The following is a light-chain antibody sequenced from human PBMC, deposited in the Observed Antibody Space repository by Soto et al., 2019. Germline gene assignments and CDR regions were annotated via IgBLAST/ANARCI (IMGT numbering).Light chain of an antibody. CDR2: EVS. Sequence: QSALTQPPSASGSPGQSVTISCTGTSSDVGGYDYVSWYQQHPGKAPKLMISEVSKRPSGVPDRFSGSKSGNTASLTVSGLQADDEADYYCSSFAGSNNWVFGGGTKVTVL. CDR1: SSDVGGYDY. CDR3: SSFAGSNNWV. J-gene: IGLJ3*02. V-gene: IGLV2-8*01.